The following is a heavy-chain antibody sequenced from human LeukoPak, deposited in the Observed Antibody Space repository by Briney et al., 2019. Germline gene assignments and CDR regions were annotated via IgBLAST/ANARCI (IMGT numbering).Heavy chain of an antibody. CDR1: GGSFSGYY. Sequence: KTSETLSLTCAVYGGSFSGYYWSWIRQPPGKGLEWIGEINHSGSTNYNPSLKSRVTISVDTSKNQFSLKLSSVTAADTAVYYCARASDYGDYFFDYWGQGTLVTVSS. J-gene: IGHJ4*02. D-gene: IGHD4-17*01. CDR2: INHSGST. CDR3: ARASDYGDYFFDY. V-gene: IGHV4-34*01.